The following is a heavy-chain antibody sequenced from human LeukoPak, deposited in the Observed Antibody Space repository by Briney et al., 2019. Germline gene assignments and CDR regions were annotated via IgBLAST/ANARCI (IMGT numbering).Heavy chain of an antibody. CDR1: GFTFSSYS. CDR3: AREGYYYGSGSYPDAFDI. CDR2: ISSSSSYI. V-gene: IGHV3-21*01. J-gene: IGHJ3*02. Sequence: GGSLRLSCAASGFTFSSYSMNWVCQAPGKGLEWVSSISSSSSYIYYADSVKGRFTISRDNAKNSLYLQMNSLRAEDTAVYYCAREGYYYGSGSYPDAFDIWGQGTMVTVSS. D-gene: IGHD3-10*01.